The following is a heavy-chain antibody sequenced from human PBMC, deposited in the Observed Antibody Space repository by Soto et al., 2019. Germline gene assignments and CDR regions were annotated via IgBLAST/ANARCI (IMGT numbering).Heavy chain of an antibody. J-gene: IGHJ4*02. V-gene: IGHV3-48*03. D-gene: IGHD3-22*01. Sequence: PGGSLRLSCAASGFTFSSYEMNWVRQAPGKGLEWVSYISSSGSTIYYADSVKGRFTISRDNAKTSLYLQMNSLRAEDTAVYYCARGYYYDSSGYSHWGQGTLVTVSS. CDR1: GFTFSSYE. CDR2: ISSSGSTI. CDR3: ARGYYYDSSGYSH.